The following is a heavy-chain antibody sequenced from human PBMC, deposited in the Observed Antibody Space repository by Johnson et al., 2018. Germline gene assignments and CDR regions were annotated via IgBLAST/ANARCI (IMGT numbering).Heavy chain of an antibody. CDR3: ARGRGDIALTVAFDI. CDR1: GYTFTSYD. Sequence: VQLLESGAAVKKPGASVKVSCKASGYTFTSYDINWVRQAPGQGLEWMGRIIPIFGTANYAHNFQGRVTITADRTTTTAYLELNSLTSEDTAVYYCARGRGDIALTVAFDIWGQGTMVTVSS. D-gene: IGHD2-8*01. CDR2: IIPIFGTA. J-gene: IGHJ3*02. V-gene: IGHV1-69*06.